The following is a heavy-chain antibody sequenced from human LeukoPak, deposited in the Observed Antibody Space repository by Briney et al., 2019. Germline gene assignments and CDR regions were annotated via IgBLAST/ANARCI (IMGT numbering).Heavy chain of an antibody. Sequence: ASVKVSCKASGYTFTSYYMHWVRQAPGQGLEWMGIINPSGGSTSYAQKFQGRVTMTRDTSTSTVYMELSSLRSDDTAVYYCARGRDSMVRGVIDIYWGQGTLVTVSS. CDR3: ARGRDSMVRGVIDIY. CDR1: GYTFTSYY. J-gene: IGHJ4*02. CDR2: INPSGGST. D-gene: IGHD3-10*01. V-gene: IGHV1-46*01.